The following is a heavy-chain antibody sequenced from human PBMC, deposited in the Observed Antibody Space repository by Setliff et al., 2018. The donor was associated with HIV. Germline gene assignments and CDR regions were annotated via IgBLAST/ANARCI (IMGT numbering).Heavy chain of an antibody. CDR3: ARMLWRWGNYFDY. CDR1: GASISSYY. CDR2: IYNSGYS. D-gene: IGHD3-16*01. Sequence: TLSLTCKVSGASISSYYWSWVRQPPGKGLEWIGYIYNSGYSNSKPALKSRVTMSLDTSKNQFSLALTSVTAADTSVYYCARMLWRWGNYFDYWG. J-gene: IGHJ4*01. V-gene: IGHV4-59*01.